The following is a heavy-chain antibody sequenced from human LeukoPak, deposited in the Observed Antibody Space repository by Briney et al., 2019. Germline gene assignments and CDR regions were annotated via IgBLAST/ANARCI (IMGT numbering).Heavy chain of an antibody. D-gene: IGHD6-19*01. V-gene: IGHV4-31*03. CDR3: AREAVAGTVVPVDY. CDR1: GGSISSGGYY. CDR2: IYYSGST. J-gene: IGHJ4*02. Sequence: PSQTLSLTCTVSGGSISSGGYYWSWIRQHPGKGLEWIGYIYYSGSTYYNPSLKSRVTISVDTSKNQFSLKLSSVTAADTAVYYCAREAVAGTVVPVDYWGQGTLVTVSS.